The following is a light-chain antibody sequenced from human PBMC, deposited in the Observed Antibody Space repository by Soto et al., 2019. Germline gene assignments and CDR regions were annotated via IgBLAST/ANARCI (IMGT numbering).Light chain of an antibody. V-gene: IGLV1-44*01. Sequence: QFVLTQPPSVSGTPGQRVTISCSGSFSNIGSSSVNWYQQFPGTAPKLLMYNDNQWPSGVPDRFSGSRSGTSASLAISGLQSEDEADYFCAAWDVSLNGHYAFGTGTKLTVL. J-gene: IGLJ1*01. CDR1: FSNIGSSS. CDR2: NDN. CDR3: AAWDVSLNGHYA.